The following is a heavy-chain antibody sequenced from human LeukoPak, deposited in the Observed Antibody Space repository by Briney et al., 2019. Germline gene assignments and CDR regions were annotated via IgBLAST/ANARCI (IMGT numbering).Heavy chain of an antibody. CDR3: ARGKLVLECLLSPVSVAFDI. V-gene: IGHV4-4*07. Sequence: SETLSLTCTVSGGSISSYYWSWIRQPAGKGLEWIGRIYTSGSTNYNPSLKSRVTMSVATSKNQFSLKLSSVTAADTAVYYCARGKLVLECLLSPVSVAFDIWGQGTMVTVSS. CDR1: GGSISSYY. J-gene: IGHJ3*02. CDR2: IYTSGST. D-gene: IGHD3-3*01.